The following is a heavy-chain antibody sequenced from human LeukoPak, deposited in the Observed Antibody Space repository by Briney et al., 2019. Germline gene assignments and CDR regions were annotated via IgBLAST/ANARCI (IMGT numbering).Heavy chain of an antibody. CDR3: AKSFIAVAGHFDY. CDR2: ISASGGST. CDR1: GFTFSSYA. D-gene: IGHD6-19*01. J-gene: IGHJ4*02. Sequence: GGSLRLSCAASGFTFSSYAMSWVRQAPGKGLEWVSSISASGGSTYYADSVKGRFTISRDNSKNTLYLQMNSLRAEDTAAYYCAKSFIAVAGHFDYWGQGTLVTVSS. V-gene: IGHV3-23*01.